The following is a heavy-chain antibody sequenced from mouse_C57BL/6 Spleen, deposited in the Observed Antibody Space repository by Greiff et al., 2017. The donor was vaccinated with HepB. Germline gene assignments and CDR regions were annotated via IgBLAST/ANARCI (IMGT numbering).Heavy chain of an antibody. Sequence: VKLVESGPGLVQPSQSLSITCTVSGFSLTSYGVHWVRQSPGKGLEWLGVIWSGGSTDYNAAFISRLSISKDNSKSQVFFKMNSLQADDTAIYYCARGGNFHFDYWGQGTTLTVSS. CDR2: IWSGGST. CDR3: ARGGNFHFDY. CDR1: GFSLTSYG. V-gene: IGHV2-2*01. J-gene: IGHJ2*01.